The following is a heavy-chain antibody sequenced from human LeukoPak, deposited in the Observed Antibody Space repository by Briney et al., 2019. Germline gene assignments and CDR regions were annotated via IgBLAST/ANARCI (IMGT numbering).Heavy chain of an antibody. V-gene: IGHV1-18*01. CDR2: ISAYNGNT. CDR3: ARESEYSRSVVMEY. D-gene: IGHD6-6*01. J-gene: IGHJ4*02. Sequence: GSVTVSCKASGYTFTTYGISWVRQAPGQGLEWMGWISAYNGNTHYAQKVQGRVTMTRDTSTSTAYMELRSLTSDDTAVYYCARESEYSRSVVMEYWGQGTLVTVSS. CDR1: GYTFTTYG.